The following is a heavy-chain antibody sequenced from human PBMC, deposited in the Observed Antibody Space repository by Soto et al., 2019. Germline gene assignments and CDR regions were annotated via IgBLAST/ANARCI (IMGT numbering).Heavy chain of an antibody. Sequence: ASVKVSCKASGYTFTSYGISWVRQAPGQGLEWTGWISAYNGNTNYAQKLQGRVTMTTDTSTSTAYMELRSLRSDDTAVYYCARIRTYYDFWSGYWGFDPWGQGTLVTVSS. CDR1: GYTFTSYG. CDR2: ISAYNGNT. J-gene: IGHJ5*02. CDR3: ARIRTYYDFWSGYWGFDP. D-gene: IGHD3-3*01. V-gene: IGHV1-18*01.